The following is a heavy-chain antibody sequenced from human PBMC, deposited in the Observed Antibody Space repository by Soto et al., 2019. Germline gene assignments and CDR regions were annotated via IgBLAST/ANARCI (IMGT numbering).Heavy chain of an antibody. V-gene: IGHV3-74*01. CDR1: GFTFNNYW. CDR3: ARGGWGAYYFDY. Sequence: EVQLVESGGGLVQPGGSLRLSCAASGFTFNNYWMHWVRQAPGKGLVWVSRIKYDGSTTNYADSVKGRFTISRDNAKNPVYLQMNSLRGEDTPVYYCARGGWGAYYFDYWGQGTLVTVSS. CDR2: IKYDGSTT. D-gene: IGHD1-26*01. J-gene: IGHJ4*02.